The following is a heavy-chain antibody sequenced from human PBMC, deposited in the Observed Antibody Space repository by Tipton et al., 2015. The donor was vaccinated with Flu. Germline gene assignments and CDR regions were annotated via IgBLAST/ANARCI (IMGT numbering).Heavy chain of an antibody. Sequence: TLSLTCAVYGGSFSGYYWSWIRQPPGKWLEWIGETNNSGSTNYNPSLRSRVTISVDTSKNQFSLKLSSVTAADTAVYYCARGHTAMVGSLYYYGMDVWGQGTTVTVSS. D-gene: IGHD5-18*01. V-gene: IGHV4-34*01. CDR2: TNNSGST. CDR3: ARGHTAMVGSLYYYGMDV. CDR1: GGSFSGYY. J-gene: IGHJ6*02.